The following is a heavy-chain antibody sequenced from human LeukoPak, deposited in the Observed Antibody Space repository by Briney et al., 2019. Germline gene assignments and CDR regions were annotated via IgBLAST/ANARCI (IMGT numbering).Heavy chain of an antibody. J-gene: IGHJ4*02. Sequence: SQTLSLTCTVSGGSISSGDYYWSWIRQPLGKGLEWIGNIYYSGSIYYNPSLKSRVTMSVDTSKNQFSLKLSSVTAADTAVYYCARQYGSGSYYNVLRLDYWGQGTLVTVSS. D-gene: IGHD3-10*01. V-gene: IGHV4-30-4*01. CDR3: ARQYGSGSYYNVLRLDY. CDR2: IYYSGSI. CDR1: GGSISSGDYY.